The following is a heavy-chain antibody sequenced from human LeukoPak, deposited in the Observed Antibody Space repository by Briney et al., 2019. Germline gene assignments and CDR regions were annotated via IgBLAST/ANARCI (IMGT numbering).Heavy chain of an antibody. D-gene: IGHD2-15*01. CDR3: ARGGYCSGGSCYDYYYMDV. V-gene: IGHV3-48*03. CDR1: GFTFSSYE. Sequence: GGSLRLSCAASGFTFSSYEMNWVRQAPGKGLEWVSYISSSGSTIYYADSVKGRFTISRDNAKNSLYLQMNSLRAEDTAVSYCARGGYCSGGSCYDYYYMDVWGKRTTVTVSS. CDR2: ISSSGSTI. J-gene: IGHJ6*03.